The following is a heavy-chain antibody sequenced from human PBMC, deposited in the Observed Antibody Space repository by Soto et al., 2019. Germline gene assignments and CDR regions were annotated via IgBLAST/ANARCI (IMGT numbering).Heavy chain of an antibody. CDR3: ARAPLRVTRRYGRSGYYPDY. V-gene: IGHV1-3*01. CDR1: GYTFTSYA. Sequence: ASVKVSCKASGYTFTSYAMHWVRQAPGQRLEWMGWINAGNGNTKYSQKFQGRVTITRDTSASTAYMELSSLRSEDTAVYYCARAPLRVTRRYGRSGYYPDYWGQGTLVTVSS. D-gene: IGHD3-22*01. CDR2: INAGNGNT. J-gene: IGHJ4*02.